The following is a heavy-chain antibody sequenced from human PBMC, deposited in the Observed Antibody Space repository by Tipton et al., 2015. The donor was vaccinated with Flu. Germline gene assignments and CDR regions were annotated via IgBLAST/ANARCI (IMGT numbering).Heavy chain of an antibody. J-gene: IGHJ6*02. CDR3: ARDPKWDDSGDYYYYYGMDV. CDR1: GYSISSGYY. Sequence: TLSLTCAVSGYSISSGYYWGWIRQPPGKGLEWIGTVGTMSHSGRTYNNPSLKSRVSMSVDTSKNQFSLHLSSVTAADTAVYYCARDPKWDDSGDYYYYYGMDVWGQGTTVTVSS. CDR2: VGTMSHSGRT. D-gene: IGHD3-22*01. V-gene: IGHV4-38-2*02.